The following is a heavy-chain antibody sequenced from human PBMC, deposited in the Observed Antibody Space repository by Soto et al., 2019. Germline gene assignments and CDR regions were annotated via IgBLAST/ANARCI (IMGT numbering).Heavy chain of an antibody. D-gene: IGHD1-1*01. CDR2: MNPTSGST. CDR3: ARDRREQMGYYYYGMDG. V-gene: IGHV1-8*01. J-gene: IGHJ6*02. Sequence: AXVKVSCKAAGYTFTSYDIHWVRRATGRYFEWMGWMNPTSGSTSYAQKFQGRVTMTRDTSTSTVYMELSSLRSEDTAVYYCARDRREQMGYYYYGMDGWGQGTTVTVSS. CDR1: GYTFTSYD.